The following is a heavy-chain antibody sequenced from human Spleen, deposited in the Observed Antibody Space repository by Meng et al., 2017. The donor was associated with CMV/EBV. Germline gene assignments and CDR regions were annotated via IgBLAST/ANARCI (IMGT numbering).Heavy chain of an antibody. Sequence: CKASGYTFTGYYMHWVRQAPGQGLEWMGWMNPNNGGTNYAQKFQGRVTMTRDTSISTAYMELRSLTSDDTAVYYCARDGGNLDWFDPWGQGTLVTVSS. CDR3: ARDGGNLDWFDP. CDR2: MNPNNGGT. V-gene: IGHV1-2*02. D-gene: IGHD4-23*01. CDR1: GYTFTGYY. J-gene: IGHJ5*02.